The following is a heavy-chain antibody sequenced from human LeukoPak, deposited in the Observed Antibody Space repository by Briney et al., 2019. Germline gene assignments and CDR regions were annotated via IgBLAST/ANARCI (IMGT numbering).Heavy chain of an antibody. CDR1: GYRFTSYW. D-gene: IGHD5-18*01. CDR2: IYPGDSDT. V-gene: IGHV5-51*01. CDR3: ERLVDIYGYSSY. J-gene: IGHJ4*02. Sequence: LQISCKGSGYRFTSYWIGWVGHMPGKGLEWMGIIYPGDSDTRYSPSFQGQVTISADKSISTAYLQWSSQKGSYTAMYDCERLVDIYGYSSYWGQGTLVTVSS.